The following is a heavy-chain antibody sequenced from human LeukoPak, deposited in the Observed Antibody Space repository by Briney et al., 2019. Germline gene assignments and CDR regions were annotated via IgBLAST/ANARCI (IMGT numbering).Heavy chain of an antibody. CDR3: ARGTRSMVRGVIITYYFQH. CDR1: GYTFTSYD. D-gene: IGHD3-10*01. V-gene: IGHV1-8*01. J-gene: IGHJ1*01. Sequence: GASVKVSCKASGYTFTSYDINWVRQATGQGLEWMGWMNPNSGNTGYAQKFQVRVTMTRNTSISTAYMELSSLRSEDTAVYYCARGTRSMVRGVIITYYFQHWGQGTLVTVSS. CDR2: MNPNSGNT.